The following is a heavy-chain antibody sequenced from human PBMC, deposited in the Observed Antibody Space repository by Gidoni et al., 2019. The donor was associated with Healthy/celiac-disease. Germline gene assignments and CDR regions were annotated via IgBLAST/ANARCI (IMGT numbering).Heavy chain of an antibody. Sequence: QVQLQQWGAGLLKPSETLSLTCAVYGGSFRGYSWSWIRQPPGKGLEWIGEINHSGSTNYNPSLKSRVTISVDTSKNQFSLKLSSVTAADTAVYYCARAARHYDFWSGYYANLDYWGQGTLVTVSS. J-gene: IGHJ4*02. CDR3: ARAARHYDFWSGYYANLDY. V-gene: IGHV4-34*01. D-gene: IGHD3-3*01. CDR1: GGSFRGYS. CDR2: INHSGST.